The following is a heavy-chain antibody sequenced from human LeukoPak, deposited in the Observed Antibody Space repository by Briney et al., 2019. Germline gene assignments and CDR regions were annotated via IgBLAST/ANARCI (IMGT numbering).Heavy chain of an antibody. V-gene: IGHV3-7*01. CDR3: AREYCSSTSCYLFDY. J-gene: IGHJ4*02. D-gene: IGHD2-2*01. CDR2: IKQDGSEK. Sequence: GGSLRLSCAASGFTFSSYWMSWVRQAPGKGLEWVANIKQDGSEKYYVDSVKGRFTTSRDNAKNSLYLRMNSLRAEDTAVYHCAREYCSSTSCYLFDYWGQGTLVTVSS. CDR1: GFTFSSYW.